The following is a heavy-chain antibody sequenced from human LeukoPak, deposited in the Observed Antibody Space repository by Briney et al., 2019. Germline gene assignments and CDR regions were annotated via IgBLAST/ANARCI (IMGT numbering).Heavy chain of an antibody. CDR2: ISSSSSTI. CDR3: ARDRPGTAMAPDFDY. D-gene: IGHD5-18*01. V-gene: IGHV3-48*01. Sequence: GGSLRLSCAASGFTFSRYGMTWVRQAPGKGLEWVSYISSSSSTIYYADSVKGRFTISRDNAKNSLYLQMDSLRAEDTAVYYCARDRPGTAMAPDFDYWGQGTLVTVSS. CDR1: GFTFSRYG. J-gene: IGHJ4*02.